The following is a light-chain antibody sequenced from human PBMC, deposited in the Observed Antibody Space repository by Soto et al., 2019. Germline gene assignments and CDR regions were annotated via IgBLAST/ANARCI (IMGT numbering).Light chain of an antibody. CDR1: SSDVGAYNL. CDR3: SSSTGSTTVV. Sequence: QSALTQPASVSGSPGQPIAISCTGTSSDVGAYNLVSWYQQHPGQAPKLMIYDVTARPSGVSNRLSGSKSGNTASLTISGLQAEDEADYYCSSSTGSTTVVFGGGTKLTVL. CDR2: DVT. J-gene: IGLJ2*01. V-gene: IGLV2-14*03.